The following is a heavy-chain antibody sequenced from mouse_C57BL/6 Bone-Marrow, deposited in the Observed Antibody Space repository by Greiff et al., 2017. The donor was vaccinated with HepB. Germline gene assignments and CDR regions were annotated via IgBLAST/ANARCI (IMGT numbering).Heavy chain of an antibody. CDR3: ARLYYGNDWYFDV. Sequence: EVQGVESGGGLVQPGGSLKLSCAASGFTFSDYGMAWVRQAPRKGPEWVAFISNLAYSIYYADTVTGRFTISRENAKNTLYLEMSRLRSEDTAMYYCARLYYGNDWYFDVWGTGTTVTVSS. J-gene: IGHJ1*03. D-gene: IGHD2-1*01. V-gene: IGHV5-15*01. CDR2: ISNLAYSI. CDR1: GFTFSDYG.